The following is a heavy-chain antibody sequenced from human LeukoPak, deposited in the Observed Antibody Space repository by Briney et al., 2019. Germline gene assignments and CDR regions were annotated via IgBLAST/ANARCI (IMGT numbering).Heavy chain of an antibody. J-gene: IGHJ4*02. V-gene: IGHV3-48*04. Sequence: GGSLRLSCAASGFSFSTYSMNWIRQAPGKGLEWVSYISSSGNTIYYADSVKGRFTTSRDNAKNSLYLQVNSLRAEDTAVYYCARCGYSYGYGYFDYWGQGALVTVSS. CDR3: ARCGYSYGYGYFDY. CDR2: ISSSGNTI. CDR1: GFSFSTYS. D-gene: IGHD5-18*01.